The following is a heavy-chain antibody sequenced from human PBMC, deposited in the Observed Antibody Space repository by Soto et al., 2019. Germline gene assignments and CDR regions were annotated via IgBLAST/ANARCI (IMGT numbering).Heavy chain of an antibody. Sequence: SETLSLTCTVSGGSISSYYWSWIRQPPGKGLEWIGYIYYSGSTNYNPSLKSRVTISVDTSKNQFSLKLSSVTAADTAVYYCARLRAKDYYDSSGYIDYWAQGTLVTVSS. CDR3: ARLRAKDYYDSSGYIDY. D-gene: IGHD3-22*01. V-gene: IGHV4-59*08. CDR2: IYYSGST. J-gene: IGHJ4*02. CDR1: GGSISSYY.